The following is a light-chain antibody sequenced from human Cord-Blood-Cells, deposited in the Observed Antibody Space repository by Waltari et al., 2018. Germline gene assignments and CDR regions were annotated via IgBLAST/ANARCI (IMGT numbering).Light chain of an antibody. CDR2: EDS. CDR1: SSDVGSYNL. Sequence: QSALTQPASVSGSPGQSITISCTGTSSDVGSYNLVSWYQQHPVKAPKLMLYEDSKRPSGVSNRFSGSKSGSTASLTISGLQAEDEADYYCCSYAGSSTYVFGTGTKVTVL. CDR3: CSYAGSSTYV. V-gene: IGLV2-23*01. J-gene: IGLJ1*01.